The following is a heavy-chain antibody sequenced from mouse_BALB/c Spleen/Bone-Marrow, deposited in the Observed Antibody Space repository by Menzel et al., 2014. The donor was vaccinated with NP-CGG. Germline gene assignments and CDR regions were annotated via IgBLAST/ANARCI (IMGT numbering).Heavy chain of an antibody. CDR1: GYTFTDYA. J-gene: IGHJ4*01. D-gene: IGHD3-2*01. V-gene: IGHV1-67*01. Sequence: VQVVESGPELVRPGVSVKISCKGSGYTFTDYAMHWVKQSHAKSLEWIGVLSTYSGNTNYNQKFKGKATMTVDKSSSTAYMELARLTSEDSAIYYCARPRQLGLAFYAMDYWGQGTSVTVSS. CDR3: ARPRQLGLAFYAMDY. CDR2: LSTYSGNT.